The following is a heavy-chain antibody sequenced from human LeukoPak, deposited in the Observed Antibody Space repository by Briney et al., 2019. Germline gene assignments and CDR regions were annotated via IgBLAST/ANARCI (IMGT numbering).Heavy chain of an antibody. CDR2: INSDGSST. CDR3: AITGVLTGFDAFDI. Sequence: GGSLRLSCAASGFTFSSYEMNWVRQAPGKGLVWVSRINSDGSSTSYADSVKGRFTISRDDAKNTLYLQMNSLRAEDTAVYYCAITGVLTGFDAFDIWGQGTMVTVSS. CDR1: GFTFSSYE. D-gene: IGHD3-9*01. V-gene: IGHV3-74*01. J-gene: IGHJ3*02.